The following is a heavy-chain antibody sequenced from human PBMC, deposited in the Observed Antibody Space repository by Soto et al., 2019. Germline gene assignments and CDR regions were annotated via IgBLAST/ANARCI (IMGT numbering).Heavy chain of an antibody. CDR2: TYYSGST. V-gene: IGHV4-39*01. D-gene: IGHD3-10*01. J-gene: IGHJ6*02. Sequence: KPSETLSLTCTVSGGSISSSSYYWGWIRQPPGKGLEWIGSTYYSGSTYYNPSLKSRVTISVDTSKNQFSLKLSSVTAADTAVYYCAADLKGYYYGSGSYQPYYYYGMDVWGQGTTVTVSS. CDR1: GGSISSSSYY. CDR3: AADLKGYYYGSGSYQPYYYYGMDV.